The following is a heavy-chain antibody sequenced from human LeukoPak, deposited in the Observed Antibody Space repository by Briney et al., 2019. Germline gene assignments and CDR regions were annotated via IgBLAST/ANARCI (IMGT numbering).Heavy chain of an antibody. D-gene: IGHD5-24*01. CDR3: AGFEMATTFYDAFDI. Sequence: ASVKVSCKASGGTFSSYAISWVRQAPGQGLEWMGGIIPIFGTANYAQKFQGRVTITTDESTSTAYMELSSLRSEDTAVYYCAGFEMATTFYDAFDIWGQGTMVTVSS. J-gene: IGHJ3*02. CDR2: IIPIFGTA. CDR1: GGTFSSYA. V-gene: IGHV1-69*05.